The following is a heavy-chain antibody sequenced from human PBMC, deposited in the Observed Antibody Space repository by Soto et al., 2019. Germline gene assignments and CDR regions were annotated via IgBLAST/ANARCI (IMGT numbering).Heavy chain of an antibody. CDR1: GFTFSSYW. CDR3: ARAMLRLWFGETNGDYFDY. D-gene: IGHD3-10*01. V-gene: IGHV3-7*01. J-gene: IGHJ4*02. CDR2: IKQDGSEK. Sequence: GGSLRLSCAASGFTFSSYWMSWVPQAPGKGLEWVANIKQDGSEKYYVDSVKGRFTISRDNAKNSLYLQMNSLRAEDTAVYYCARAMLRLWFGETNGDYFDYWGQGTLVTVSS.